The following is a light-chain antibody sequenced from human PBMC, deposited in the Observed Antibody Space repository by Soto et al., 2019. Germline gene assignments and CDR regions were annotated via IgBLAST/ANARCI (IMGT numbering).Light chain of an antibody. V-gene: IGLV3-21*02. CDR3: QVWDSSGDHPYVV. J-gene: IGLJ2*01. Sequence: SYELTQPPSVSVAPGQTARITCGGNNIGIKSVHWYQHKPGQAPVLVVHDDSDRPSGIPERFSGSNSGNTATLTLSRVEAGDEADYYCQVWDSSGDHPYVVFGGGTKLTVL. CDR1: NIGIKS. CDR2: DDS.